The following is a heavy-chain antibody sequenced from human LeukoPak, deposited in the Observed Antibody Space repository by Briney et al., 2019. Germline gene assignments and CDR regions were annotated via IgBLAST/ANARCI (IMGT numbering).Heavy chain of an antibody. V-gene: IGHV3-48*01. CDR1: GFTFSDHI. CDR2: VSGSGSTV. CDR3: VRQFAS. J-gene: IGHJ4*02. Sequence: PGGSLGLSCAASGFTFSDHIMNRVRQLPGKRLEWVAYVSGSGSTVYYADSVKGRFTISRDNGKSSLYLQMNSLRVEDTALYYCVRQFASWGQGTLVTVSS.